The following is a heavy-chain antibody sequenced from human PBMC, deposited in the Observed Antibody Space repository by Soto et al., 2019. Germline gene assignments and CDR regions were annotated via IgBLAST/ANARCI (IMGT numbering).Heavy chain of an antibody. CDR1: GYTFTSYG. CDR2: ISTYNGYT. D-gene: IGHD6-19*01. J-gene: IGHJ1*01. CDR3: ARARGYSSGGYGYVQH. Sequence: QVQLVQSGAEVKKPGASVKVSCKASGYTFTSYGISWVRQAHGQGLEWMGWISTYNGYTNYAQKFQGRVTLTTDTATSTAYMELRSLRSDDTAVYYCARARGYSSGGYGYVQHWGQGTLVTVSS. V-gene: IGHV1-18*01.